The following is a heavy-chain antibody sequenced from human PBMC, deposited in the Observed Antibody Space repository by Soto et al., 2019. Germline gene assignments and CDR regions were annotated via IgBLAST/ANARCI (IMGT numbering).Heavy chain of an antibody. CDR1: GLTFGDSY. Sequence: PGGSLRLSCAGSGLTFGDSYMSWIRQAPGKGLEWLSYISPGSRYPAYADSVEGRFTISRDNAKKSLYLQMMSLTAEDTAIYYCVRGGGGGLFDPWGQGTMVTVSS. D-gene: IGHD2-15*01. V-gene: IGHV3-11*06. CDR3: VRGGGGGLFDP. J-gene: IGHJ5*02. CDR2: ISPGSRYP.